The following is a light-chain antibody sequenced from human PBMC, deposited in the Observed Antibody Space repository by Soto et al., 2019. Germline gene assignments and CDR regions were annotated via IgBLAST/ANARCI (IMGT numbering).Light chain of an antibody. CDR2: KAS. V-gene: IGKV1-5*03. J-gene: IGKJ1*01. CDR3: QQYNSYWT. CDR1: QSISSW. Sequence: DIQMTQCPSTLSASVGDRVTIPYRASQSISSWLAWYQQKPGKAPKLLIYKASSLEGGVPSRFSGSGSGTEFTLTSSSLQPDDVATYYCQQYNSYWTFGQGTKVEIK.